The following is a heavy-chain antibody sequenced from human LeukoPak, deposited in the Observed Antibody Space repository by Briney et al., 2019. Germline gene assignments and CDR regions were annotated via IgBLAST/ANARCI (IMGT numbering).Heavy chain of an antibody. Sequence: GGSLRLSCAASGFTFSSYWMHWVRHAPGKGLVWVSRINSDGSGTSYADSVKGRFTISRDNAKNTLYLQMNSLRAEDTAVYYCATLVDIVATDYYDYWGQGTLVTVSS. J-gene: IGHJ4*02. CDR2: INSDGSGT. V-gene: IGHV3-74*01. CDR3: ATLVDIVATDYYDY. D-gene: IGHD5-12*01. CDR1: GFTFSSYW.